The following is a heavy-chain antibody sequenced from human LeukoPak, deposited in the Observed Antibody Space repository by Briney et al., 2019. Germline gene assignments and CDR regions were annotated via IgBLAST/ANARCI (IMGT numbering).Heavy chain of an antibody. CDR2: IIPIFGTA. CDR1: GGTFSSYA. J-gene: IGHJ4*02. CDR3: ALSRGYSYGYYFDY. Sequence: SVKVSCKASGGTFSSYAISWVRQAPGQGLEWMGGIIPIFGTANYAQKFQGRVTITTDESTSTAYMELSSLRSEDTAVYYSALSRGYSYGYYFDYWGQGTLVTVSS. V-gene: IGHV1-69*05. D-gene: IGHD5-18*01.